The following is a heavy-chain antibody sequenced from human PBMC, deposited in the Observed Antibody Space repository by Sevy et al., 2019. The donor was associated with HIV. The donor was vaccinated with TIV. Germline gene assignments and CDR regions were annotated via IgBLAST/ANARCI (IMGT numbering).Heavy chain of an antibody. D-gene: IGHD2-15*01. J-gene: IGHJ5*01. CDR2: ASRSGST. CDR1: GWSFSENY. CDR3: ARSISSVVAGPVGLFFRLYSGWLDS. Sequence: SETLSLTCAIYGWSFSENYWTWIRRTPGRGLELIGEASRSGSTNDNPSLRSRVTISLDTSTNQFSLKLTSMTAADAAVYYCARSISSVVAGPVGLFFRLYSGWLDSWVQGTLVTVSS. V-gene: IGHV4-34*01.